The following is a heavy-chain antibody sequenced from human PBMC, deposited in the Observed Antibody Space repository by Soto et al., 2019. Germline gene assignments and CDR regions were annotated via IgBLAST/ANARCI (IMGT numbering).Heavy chain of an antibody. CDR2: IYYSGST. Sequence: QVQLQESGPGLVKPSETLSLTCTVSGGSVSSGSYYWSWIRQPPGKGLEWIGYIYYSGSTNYNPSXXGRVTISVDTXXNXFXXKLSSVTAADTAVYYCARGGRGYSYGNYYYYGMDVWGQGTTVTVSS. CDR1: GGSVSSGSYY. D-gene: IGHD5-18*01. J-gene: IGHJ6*02. V-gene: IGHV4-61*01. CDR3: ARGGRGYSYGNYYYYGMDV.